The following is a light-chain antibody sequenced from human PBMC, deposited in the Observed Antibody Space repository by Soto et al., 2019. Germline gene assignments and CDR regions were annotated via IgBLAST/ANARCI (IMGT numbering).Light chain of an antibody. CDR2: DAS. V-gene: IGKV1-33*01. Sequence: DVPGTQSAFSMSASLGDRDAITCQASQDITNYLNWYQQKPGKAPKLLIYDASDLETGVPSRFSGSGSGTDFTFTISSLQPDDIATYYCQQYDNLPSTFGQGTRLEIK. CDR3: QQYDNLPST. CDR1: QDITNY. J-gene: IGKJ5*01.